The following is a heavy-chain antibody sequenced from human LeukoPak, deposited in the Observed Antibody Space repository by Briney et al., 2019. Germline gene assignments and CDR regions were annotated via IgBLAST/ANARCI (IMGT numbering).Heavy chain of an antibody. D-gene: IGHD3-10*01. J-gene: IGHJ4*02. V-gene: IGHV1-2*06. CDR1: GYTFTGYY. CDR2: INPNSGGT. CDR3: ARPYGSGSYYSDY. Sequence: ASVKVSCKASGYTFTGYYMHWVRQGPGQGLEWMGRINPNSGGTNYAQKFQGRVTMTRDTSISTAYMELSRLRSDDTAVYYCARPYGSGSYYSDYWGQGTLVTVSS.